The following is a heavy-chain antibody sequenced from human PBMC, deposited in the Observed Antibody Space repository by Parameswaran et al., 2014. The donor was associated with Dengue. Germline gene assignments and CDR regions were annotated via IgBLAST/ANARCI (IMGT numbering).Heavy chain of an antibody. D-gene: IGHD3-10*01. Sequence: VRQMPGKGLEWMGIIYPGDSDTRYSPSFQGQVTISADKSISTAYLQWSSLKASDTAMYYCARWGGSYYYGMDVWGQGTTVTVSS. CDR2: IYPGDSDT. CDR3: ARWGGSYYYGMDV. V-gene: IGHV5-51*01. J-gene: IGHJ6*02.